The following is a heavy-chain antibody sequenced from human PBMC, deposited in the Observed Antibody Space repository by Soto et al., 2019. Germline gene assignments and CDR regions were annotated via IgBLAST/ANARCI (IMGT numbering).Heavy chain of an antibody. Sequence: HPGGSLRLSCAASGFTFSSYAMHWVRQAPGKGLEWVAVISYDGSNKYYADSVKGRFTISRDNSKNTLYLQMNSLRAEDTAVYYCARDWYEQWLWSDYYYGMDVWGQGTTVTVSS. CDR1: GFTFSSYA. J-gene: IGHJ6*02. D-gene: IGHD6-19*01. V-gene: IGHV3-30-3*01. CDR3: ARDWYEQWLWSDYYYGMDV. CDR2: ISYDGSNK.